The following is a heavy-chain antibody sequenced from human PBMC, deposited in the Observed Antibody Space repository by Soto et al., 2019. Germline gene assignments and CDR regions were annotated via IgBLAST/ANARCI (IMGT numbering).Heavy chain of an antibody. V-gene: IGHV1-2*04. Sequence: ASVKVSCKASGYTFTGYYMHWVRQAPGQGLEWMGWINPNSGGTNYAQKFQGWVTMTRDTSISTAYMELSRLRSDDTAVYYCARWGGGYRGSEHICIDYGMDGRGQGTTVTAAS. CDR2: INPNSGGT. CDR1: GYTFTGYY. CDR3: ARWGGGYRGSEHICIDYGMDG. J-gene: IGHJ6*02. D-gene: IGHD5-12*01.